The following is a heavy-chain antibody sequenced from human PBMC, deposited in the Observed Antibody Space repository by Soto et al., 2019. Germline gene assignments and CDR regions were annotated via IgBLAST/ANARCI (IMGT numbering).Heavy chain of an antibody. CDR2: ISSSGAST. Sequence: EVQLLESGGGLVQPGGSLRLSCAASGFTFSTNAMSWVRQAPGKGLEWVSAISSSGASTYYSDSVKGRFTISRDSSRNTLHLQMNSLRAEDTAVYYCAKRDDSNAFHVWGQGTMVTVSS. CDR1: GFTFSTNA. J-gene: IGHJ3*01. D-gene: IGHD4-4*01. V-gene: IGHV3-23*01. CDR3: AKRDDSNAFHV.